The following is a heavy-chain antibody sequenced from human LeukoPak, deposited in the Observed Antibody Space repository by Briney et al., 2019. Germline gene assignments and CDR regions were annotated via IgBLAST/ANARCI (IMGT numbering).Heavy chain of an antibody. CDR2: SSGYNGYT. Sequence: GASVKVSCKASGYSFSSYGVSWVRQAPGQGLEWTGWSSGYNGYTKYEEKVQGRVTMTTDTSTSTAYMELRSLRSDDTAVYYCARVGGVQPHYYGMDVWGQGTTVTVSS. CDR3: ARVGGVQPHYYGMDV. J-gene: IGHJ6*02. V-gene: IGHV1-18*01. D-gene: IGHD2-2*01. CDR1: GYSFSSYG.